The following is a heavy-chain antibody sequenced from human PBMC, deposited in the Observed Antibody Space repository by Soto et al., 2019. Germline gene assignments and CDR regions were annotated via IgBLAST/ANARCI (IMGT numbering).Heavy chain of an antibody. V-gene: IGHV4-4*02. CDR2: IYHSGST. CDR3: ARDRGEKGRSAYYYYYGMDV. D-gene: IGHD3-10*01. CDR1: GGSISSSNW. J-gene: IGHJ6*02. Sequence: ASEILSLTCAVSGGSISSSNWWSWVRQPPGKGLEWIGEIYHSGSTNYNASLRSRVTMSVDKSKNQFSLRLSSVTAADTALYYCARDRGEKGRSAYYYYYGMDVWGQGTTVPVSS.